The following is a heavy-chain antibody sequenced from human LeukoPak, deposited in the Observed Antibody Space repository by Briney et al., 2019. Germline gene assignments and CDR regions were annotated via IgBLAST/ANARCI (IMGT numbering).Heavy chain of an antibody. CDR3: ARVNCSGGSCTFDY. Sequence: GGSLRLSCAASGFTFGDYGMSWVRQAPGKGLEWVSGINWNGGSTGYADSVKGRFTISRDNAKNSLYLQMNSLRAEDTALYYCARVNCSGGSCTFDYWGQGTLVTVSS. CDR1: GFTFGDYG. V-gene: IGHV3-20*04. CDR2: INWNGGST. J-gene: IGHJ4*02. D-gene: IGHD2-15*01.